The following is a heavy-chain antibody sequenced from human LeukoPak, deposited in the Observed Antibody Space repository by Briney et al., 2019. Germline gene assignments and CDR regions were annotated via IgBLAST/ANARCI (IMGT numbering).Heavy chain of an antibody. V-gene: IGHV5-51*01. CDR1: GYSFTSYW. D-gene: IGHD6-6*01. CDR3: ARHTAARPYYYYYYMDV. J-gene: IGHJ6*03. Sequence: LGESLKISCKGSGYSFTSYWIGWVRQMPGKGLEWMGIIYPGDSDTRYSPSFQGQVTISADKSISTAYLQWSSLKASDTAMHYCARHTAARPYYYYYYMDVWGKGTTVTVSS. CDR2: IYPGDSDT.